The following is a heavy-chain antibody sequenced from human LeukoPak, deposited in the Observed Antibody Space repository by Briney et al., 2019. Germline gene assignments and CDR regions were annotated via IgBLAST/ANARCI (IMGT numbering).Heavy chain of an antibody. CDR2: INPNSGDI. CDR3: ARSTAVAPLTVDY. CDR1: GYTFTGYY. Sequence: ASVKVSCKASGYTFTGYYMHWVRQAPGQGLEWMGWINPNSGDINYAQKFQDRVTMTRDTSISTAYIELSRLTSDDTAVYYCARSTAVAPLTVDYWGQGTLVTVSS. V-gene: IGHV1-2*02. J-gene: IGHJ4*02. D-gene: IGHD3-9*01.